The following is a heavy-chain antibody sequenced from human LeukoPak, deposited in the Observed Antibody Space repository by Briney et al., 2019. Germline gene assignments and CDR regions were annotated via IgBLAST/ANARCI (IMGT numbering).Heavy chain of an antibody. D-gene: IGHD3-10*01. CDR3: AREPYYYGSGGGLDY. CDR1: GFTFSSYG. CDR2: IWYDGSNK. Sequence: GGSLRLSCAASGFTFSSYGMHWVRQAPGKGLEWVAVIWYDGSNKYYADSVKGRFTISRDNSKNTLYLQMNSLGAEDTAVYYCAREPYYYGSGGGLDYWGQGTLVTVSS. J-gene: IGHJ4*02. V-gene: IGHV3-33*01.